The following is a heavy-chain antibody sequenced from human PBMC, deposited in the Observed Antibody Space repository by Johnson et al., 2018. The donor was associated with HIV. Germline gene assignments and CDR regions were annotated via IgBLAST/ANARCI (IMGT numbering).Heavy chain of an antibody. CDR3: ARERVWYYDSSGDVAFDI. D-gene: IGHD3-22*01. J-gene: IGHJ3*02. CDR2: INSDGSST. V-gene: IGHV3-74*01. CDR1: GFTFSTNW. Sequence: VQLVKSGGDLVQPGGSLRLSCVGSGFTFSTNWMHWVRQAPGKGLVWVSRINSDGSSTSYADSVKGRFTISRDNAKNTLYLQMNSLRAEDTAVYYCARERVWYYDSSGDVAFDIWGQGTMVTVSS.